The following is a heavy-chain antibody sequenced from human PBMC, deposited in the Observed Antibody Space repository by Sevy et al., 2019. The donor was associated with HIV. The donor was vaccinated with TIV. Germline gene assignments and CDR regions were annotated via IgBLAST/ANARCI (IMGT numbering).Heavy chain of an antibody. CDR3: ARDCSSTSCLLGLDV. V-gene: IGHV3-7*03. D-gene: IGHD2-2*01. CDR2: IKVDGSEK. Sequence: GGSLRLSCAVSGFTFRSYWMSWVRQAPGKGLEWVAHIKVDGSEKYHVDSVKGRFTISRDNAKNSLFLQMNSLRVEDTAVYYCARDCSSTSCLLGLDVWGQGPAVTFSS. J-gene: IGHJ6*02. CDR1: GFTFRSYW.